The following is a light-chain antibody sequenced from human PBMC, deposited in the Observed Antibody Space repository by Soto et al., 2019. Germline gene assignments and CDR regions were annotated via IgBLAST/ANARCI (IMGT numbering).Light chain of an antibody. Sequence: DIQMTQFPSTLFASVGDRVTITCRASQSISRWLAWYQQKPGKAPKLLIYDASNLEKGVPSRFSGRGSGTEFTLTIRCLQPDDFATYFCQQYNSYSPETFGQGTKVES. CDR1: QSISRW. V-gene: IGKV1-5*01. CDR2: DAS. J-gene: IGKJ1*01. CDR3: QQYNSYSPET.